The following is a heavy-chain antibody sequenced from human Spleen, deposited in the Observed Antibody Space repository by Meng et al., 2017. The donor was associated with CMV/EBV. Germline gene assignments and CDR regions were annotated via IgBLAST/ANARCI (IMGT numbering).Heavy chain of an antibody. V-gene: IGHV1-69*05. Sequence: SVKVSCKASGGSFSDYTFSWVRQAPGQGLEWIGGIIPILDTAKYAQKFQGRVTVTTDGSTSTAYMELRSLRSEDTAVYFCARDQGNWNDVSWFDPWGHGTLVTVSS. CDR1: GGSFSDYT. J-gene: IGHJ5*02. CDR3: ARDQGNWNDVSWFDP. CDR2: IIPILDTA. D-gene: IGHD1-1*01.